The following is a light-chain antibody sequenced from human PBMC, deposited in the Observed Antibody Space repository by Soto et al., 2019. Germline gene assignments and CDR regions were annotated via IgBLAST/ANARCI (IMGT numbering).Light chain of an antibody. V-gene: IGKV1-5*01. CDR1: QSISSW. CDR3: QQYNSYSYT. J-gene: IGKJ2*01. CDR2: DAS. Sequence: DLQMTQSPSTLSASVGDRVTITCRASQSISSWLAWYQQKPGKAPKLLIYDASSLESGVPSRFSGSRSGTEFTLTISSLQPDDFATYYCQQYNSYSYTFGQGTKLEIK.